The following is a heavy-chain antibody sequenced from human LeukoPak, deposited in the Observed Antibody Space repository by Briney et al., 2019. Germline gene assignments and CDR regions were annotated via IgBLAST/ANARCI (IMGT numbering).Heavy chain of an antibody. CDR3: AAFLSGTYWYFDY. V-gene: IGHV4-4*07. Sequence: PSETPSLTCTVSGDSLSSYYWSWIRHPAEKWLEWIGHTYTSGSTNYYTSGSTDYNPSLRSRVTISLDRPKNQFSLKLSSVTAADTAVYYCAAFLSGTYWYFDYWGQGALVTVSS. D-gene: IGHD1-26*01. CDR2: TYTSGST. CDR1: GDSLSSYY. J-gene: IGHJ4*02.